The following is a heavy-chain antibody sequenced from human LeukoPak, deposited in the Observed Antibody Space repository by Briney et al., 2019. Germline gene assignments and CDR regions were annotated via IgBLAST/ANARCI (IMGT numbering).Heavy chain of an antibody. Sequence: GGSLRLSCAASGFTFSSYSMNWVRQAPGKGLGWVSSISSSSSYIYYADSVKGRFTISRDNAKNSLYLQMNSLRAEDTAVYYCARGGSSWYLDDAFDIWGQGTMVTVSS. D-gene: IGHD6-13*01. J-gene: IGHJ3*02. CDR1: GFTFSSYS. V-gene: IGHV3-21*01. CDR2: ISSSSSYI. CDR3: ARGGSSWYLDDAFDI.